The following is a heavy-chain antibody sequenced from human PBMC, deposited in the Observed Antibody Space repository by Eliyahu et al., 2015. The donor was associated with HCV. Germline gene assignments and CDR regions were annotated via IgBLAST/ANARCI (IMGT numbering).Heavy chain of an antibody. V-gene: IGHV4-31*03. Sequence: QVQLQESGPGLVKPSQSLSLICTVSGDSXNSGDHYWTWIRQSPGKGLEWIGYMHYSGTSNSNPSLRSRMTVSLDTSKKQLSLHLTSVTAADTAKYFCARIRRDVIRGQGWGYFDWWGQGILVTVSS. J-gene: IGHJ4*02. CDR1: GDSXNSGDHY. D-gene: IGHD3-16*01. CDR3: ARIRRDVIRGQGWGYFDW. CDR2: MHYSGTS.